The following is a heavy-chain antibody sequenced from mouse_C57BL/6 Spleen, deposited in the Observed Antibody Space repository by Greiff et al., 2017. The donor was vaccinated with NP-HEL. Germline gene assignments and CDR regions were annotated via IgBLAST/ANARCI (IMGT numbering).Heavy chain of an antibody. D-gene: IGHD1-1*01. CDR3: ARHYYGSGVDY. J-gene: IGHJ4*01. CDR1: GYTFTSYG. CDR2: IYPRSGNT. V-gene: IGHV1-81*01. Sequence: VQRVESGAELARPGASVKLSCKASGYTFTSYGISWVKQRTGQGLEWIGEIYPRSGNTYYNEKFKGKATLTADKSSSTAYMELRSLTSEDSAVYFCARHYYGSGVDYWGQGTSVTVSS.